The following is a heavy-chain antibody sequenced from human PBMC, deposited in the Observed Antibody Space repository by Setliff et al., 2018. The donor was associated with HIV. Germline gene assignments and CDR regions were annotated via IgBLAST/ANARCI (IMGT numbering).Heavy chain of an antibody. CDR3: ARAPDWVAFDV. CDR1: GGSISSTNW. J-gene: IGHJ3*01. V-gene: IGHV4-4*02. Sequence: SETLSLTCAVSGGSISSTNWWSWVRQSPGKGLEWIGEIYHSGSTNYNPSLKSRVTISVDKSRNQFSLKLTSVTAADTAVYYCARAPDWVAFDVWGQGTMVTVSS. D-gene: IGHD3-9*01. CDR2: IYHSGST.